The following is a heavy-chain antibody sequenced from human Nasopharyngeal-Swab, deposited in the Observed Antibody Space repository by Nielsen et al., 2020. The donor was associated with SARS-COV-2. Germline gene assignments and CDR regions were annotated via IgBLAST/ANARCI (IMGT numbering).Heavy chain of an antibody. J-gene: IGHJ6*02. D-gene: IGHD2-2*01. CDR3: ARGLVVPAAMRGYYYYDGMDV. CDR1: GGSISSYY. CDR2: IYTSGST. Sequence: SETLSLTCTVSGGSISSYYWSWIRQPAGKGLEWIGRIYTSGSTNYNPSLKSRVTMSVDTSKNQFSLKLSSVTAADTAVYYCARGLVVPAAMRGYYYYDGMDVWGQGTTVTVSS. V-gene: IGHV4-4*07.